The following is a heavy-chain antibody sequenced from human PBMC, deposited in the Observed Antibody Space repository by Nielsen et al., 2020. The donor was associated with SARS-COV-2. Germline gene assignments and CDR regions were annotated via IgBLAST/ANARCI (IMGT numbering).Heavy chain of an antibody. CDR3: ARAGVVVVPAAIRYYYYYMDV. D-gene: IGHD2-2*02. Sequence: VRQAPGKGLEWVSAISGSGGSTYYADSVKGRFTISRDNSKNTLYLQMNSLRAEDTAVYYCARAGVVVVPAAIRYYYYYMDVWGKGTTVTVSS. V-gene: IGHV3-23*01. CDR2: ISGSGGST. J-gene: IGHJ6*03.